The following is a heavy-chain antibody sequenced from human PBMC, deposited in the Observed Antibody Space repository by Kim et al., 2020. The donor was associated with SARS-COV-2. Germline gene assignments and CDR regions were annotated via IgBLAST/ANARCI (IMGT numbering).Heavy chain of an antibody. CDR3: ARGRYSGYDPRRYNWFDP. CDR2: MIPIFGTA. D-gene: IGHD5-12*01. V-gene: IGHV1-69*13. CDR1: GGTFSSYA. J-gene: IGHJ5*02. Sequence: SVKVSCKASGGTFSSYAISWVRQAPGQGLEWMGGMIPIFGTANYAQKFQGRVTITADESTSTAYMELSSLRSEDTAGYYCARGRYSGYDPRRYNWFDPWGQGTLVTVSS.